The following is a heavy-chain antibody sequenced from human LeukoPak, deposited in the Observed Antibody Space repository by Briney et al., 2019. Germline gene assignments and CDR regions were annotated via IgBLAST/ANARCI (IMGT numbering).Heavy chain of an antibody. CDR3: ARDHYGSGSSRCFDY. Sequence: PGGSLRLSCAASGFTVSSNYMSWVRQAPGKGLEWVSVIYSDGSTYYADSVKGRFTISRDNSKNTLYLQMNSLRAEDTAVYYCARDHYGSGSSRCFDYWGQGTLVTVSS. CDR2: IYSDGST. D-gene: IGHD3-10*01. V-gene: IGHV3-53*01. J-gene: IGHJ4*02. CDR1: GFTVSSNY.